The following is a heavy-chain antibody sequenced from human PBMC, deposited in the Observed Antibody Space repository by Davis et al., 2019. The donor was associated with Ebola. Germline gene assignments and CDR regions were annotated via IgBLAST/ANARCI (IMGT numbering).Heavy chain of an antibody. V-gene: IGHV3-30*03. CDR1: GFTFSSYG. CDR2: ISYDGSNK. CDR3: ATKGCTGGSCYGVYYYYGLAV. D-gene: IGHD2-15*01. Sequence: GESLKISCAASGFTFSSYGMHWVRQAPGKGLEWVAVISYDGSNKYYADSVKGRFTISRDNAKNTLYLQMSSLRAGDTALYYCATKGCTGGSCYGVYYYYGLAVWGRGTTVTVSS. J-gene: IGHJ6*04.